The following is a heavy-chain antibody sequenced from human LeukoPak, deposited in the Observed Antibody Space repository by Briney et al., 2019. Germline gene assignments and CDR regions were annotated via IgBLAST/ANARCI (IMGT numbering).Heavy chain of an antibody. Sequence: PGGSLRLSCAASGFTFSNYWMHWVRHAPGKGLVWVSRVNTDESRTNYADSVKGRFTISRDNAKNTVYLQMNSLRAEDTAVYYCARGASGSYYVDYWGQGILVTVSS. V-gene: IGHV3-74*01. CDR1: GFTFSNYW. CDR3: ARGASGSYYVDY. D-gene: IGHD1-26*01. J-gene: IGHJ4*02. CDR2: VNTDESRT.